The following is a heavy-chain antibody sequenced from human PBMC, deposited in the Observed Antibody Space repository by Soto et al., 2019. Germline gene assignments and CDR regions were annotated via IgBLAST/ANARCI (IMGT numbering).Heavy chain of an antibody. Sequence: QVQLVQSGAGVKKPGASVKVSCKASGYTFTSYYMHWVRQAPGQGLEWMGIINPSGGSTSYAQKFQGRVTMTRDTSTSTVYMELSSLRSEDTAVYYRARAGIFGVVMGGMDVWGQGTTVTVSS. J-gene: IGHJ6*02. V-gene: IGHV1-46*01. CDR2: INPSGGST. CDR1: GYTFTSYY. CDR3: ARAGIFGVVMGGMDV. D-gene: IGHD3-3*01.